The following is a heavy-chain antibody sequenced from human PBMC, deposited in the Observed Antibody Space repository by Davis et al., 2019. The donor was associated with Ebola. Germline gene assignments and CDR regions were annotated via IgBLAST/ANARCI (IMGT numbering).Heavy chain of an antibody. CDR2: INAGNGNT. D-gene: IGHD3-3*01. V-gene: IGHV1-3*01. J-gene: IGHJ4*02. Sequence: ASVKVSCKASGYTFTSYAMHWVRQAPGQRLEWMGWINAGNGNTKYSQKFQGRVTITRDTSASTAYMELSSLRSEDTAVYYCAREGRPEKDVEYYFDYWGQGTLVTVSS. CDR3: AREGRPEKDVEYYFDY. CDR1: GYTFTSYA.